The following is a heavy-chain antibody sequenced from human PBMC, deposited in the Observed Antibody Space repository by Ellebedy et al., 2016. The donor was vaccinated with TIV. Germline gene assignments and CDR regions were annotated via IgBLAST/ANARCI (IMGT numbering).Heavy chain of an antibody. CDR2: IKSKTDGGTT. Sequence: GESLKISCAASGFTFSSYAMSWVRQAPGKGLEWVGRIKSKTDGGTTDYAAPVKGRFTISRDDSKNTLYLQMNSLRAEDTAVYYCARDRGDRSSTSLSDYWGQGTLVTVSS. J-gene: IGHJ4*02. CDR3: ARDRGDRSSTSLSDY. D-gene: IGHD2-2*01. V-gene: IGHV3-15*01. CDR1: GFTFSSYA.